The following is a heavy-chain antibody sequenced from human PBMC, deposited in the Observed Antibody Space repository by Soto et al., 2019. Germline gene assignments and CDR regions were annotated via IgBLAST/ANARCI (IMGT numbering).Heavy chain of an antibody. CDR3: ARDPVCSGGSCYDX. J-gene: IGHJ4*02. D-gene: IGHD2-15*01. Sequence: PGGSLRLSCAASGFTLSRYWMIWVRQAPGRGLEWVSNINQDGSERYYADSVKVRLTISRDNAEKSLYLQMNSLRAEDTAVYYCARDPVCSGGSCYDXWGQVILVTVSX. CDR1: GFTLSRYW. V-gene: IGHV3-7*01. CDR2: INQDGSER.